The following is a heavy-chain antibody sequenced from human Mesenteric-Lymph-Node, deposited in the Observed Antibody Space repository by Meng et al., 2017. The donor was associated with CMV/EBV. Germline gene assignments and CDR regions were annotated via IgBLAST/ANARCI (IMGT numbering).Heavy chain of an antibody. Sequence: RLSCAASGFTLSTYSMNWVRQAPGKGLEWVSSISVSGGTTNSADSVKGRFTISRDNTKDTLYVQMDSLRVEDTAIYYCAKGGNPLDYWGQGTLVTVSS. CDR1: GFTLSTYS. V-gene: IGHV3-23*01. CDR2: ISVSGGTT. J-gene: IGHJ4*02. D-gene: IGHD4-23*01. CDR3: AKGGNPLDY.